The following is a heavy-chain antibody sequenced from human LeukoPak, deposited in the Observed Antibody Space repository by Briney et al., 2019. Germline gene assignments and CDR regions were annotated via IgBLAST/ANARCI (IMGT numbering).Heavy chain of an antibody. CDR2: ISWNSGSI. Sequence: GRSLRLSCAASGFTFDDYAMHWVRQAPGKGLEWVSGISWNSGSIGYADSVKGRFTISRDNAKNSLYLQMNSLRAEDTALYYCAKSGCSSTSCYCNCWGQGTLVTVSS. CDR3: AKSGCSSTSCYCNC. V-gene: IGHV3-9*01. D-gene: IGHD2-2*01. CDR1: GFTFDDYA. J-gene: IGHJ4*02.